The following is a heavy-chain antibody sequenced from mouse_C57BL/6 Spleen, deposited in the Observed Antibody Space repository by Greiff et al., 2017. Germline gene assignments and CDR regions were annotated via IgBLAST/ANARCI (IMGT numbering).Heavy chain of an antibody. Sequence: VQLQQSGAELVRPGASVTLSCKASGYPFTDYEMHWVKQTPVHGLEWIGAIDPETGGTAYNQKFKGKAILTADQSSSTAYMELRVLTCEDAAVYYGTREGGTRYFDDWGQGTTLTVSS. V-gene: IGHV1-15*01. CDR3: TREGGTRYFDD. CDR1: GYPFTDYE. D-gene: IGHD2-14*01. J-gene: IGHJ2*01. CDR2: IDPETGGT.